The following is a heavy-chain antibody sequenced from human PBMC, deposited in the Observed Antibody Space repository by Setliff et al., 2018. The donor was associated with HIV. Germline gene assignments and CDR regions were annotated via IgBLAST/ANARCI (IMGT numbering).Heavy chain of an antibody. CDR3: AGESALSGQSD. V-gene: IGHV4-39*06. D-gene: IGHD6-19*01. CDR1: GGSISNSSSY. J-gene: IGHJ4*02. Sequence: SETLSLTCTVSGGSISNSSSYWGWIRQPPGKRLEWIGSIYYSGSTYYNPSLKSRVTLSLDKSRNQFTLKMTSVTAADTALYYCAGESALSGQSDWGQGTLVTVSS. CDR2: IYYSGST.